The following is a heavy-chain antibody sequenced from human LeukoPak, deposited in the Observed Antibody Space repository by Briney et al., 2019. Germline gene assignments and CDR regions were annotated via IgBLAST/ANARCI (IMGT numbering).Heavy chain of an antibody. Sequence: SETLSLTCTVSGGSVSSYYWSWIRQPPGKGLEWIGYIYDIGSTKYNPSLKSRVTMSVDTSKNQFSLKLSSVTAADTAVYHCARTYYYDSSGYLNHWFDPWGQGTLVTVSS. J-gene: IGHJ5*02. CDR1: GGSVSSYY. V-gene: IGHV4-59*08. CDR2: IYDIGST. D-gene: IGHD3-22*01. CDR3: ARTYYYDSSGYLNHWFDP.